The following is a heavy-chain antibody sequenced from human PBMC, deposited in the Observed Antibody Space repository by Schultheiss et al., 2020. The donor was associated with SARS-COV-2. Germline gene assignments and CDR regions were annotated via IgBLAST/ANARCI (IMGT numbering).Heavy chain of an antibody. V-gene: IGHV3-74*01. CDR3: ARIPGVYDFWSGYFV. Sequence: GGSLRLSCAASGFTFRNYWMHWVRQIPGKGLVWVSRINSDGSASSYADSVQGRFTVSRDNAGNTLYLQMNSLRAEDTAVYYCARIPGVYDFWSGYFVWGQGTLVTVSS. J-gene: IGHJ4*02. CDR1: GFTFRNYW. D-gene: IGHD3-3*01. CDR2: INSDGSAS.